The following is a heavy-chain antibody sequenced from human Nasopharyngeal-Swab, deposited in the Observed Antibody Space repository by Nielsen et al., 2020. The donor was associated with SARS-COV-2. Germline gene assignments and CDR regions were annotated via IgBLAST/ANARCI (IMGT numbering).Heavy chain of an antibody. Sequence: ASAKVSCKASGYTFTSYGISWVRQAPGQGLEWMGWISAYNGNTNYAQKLQGRVTMTTDTSTSTAYMELRSLRSDDTAVYYCASRIRPYYGSGSYSYHYGMDVWGQGTTVTVSS. V-gene: IGHV1-18*01. D-gene: IGHD3-10*01. CDR2: ISAYNGNT. CDR1: GYTFTSYG. CDR3: ASRIRPYYGSGSYSYHYGMDV. J-gene: IGHJ6*02.